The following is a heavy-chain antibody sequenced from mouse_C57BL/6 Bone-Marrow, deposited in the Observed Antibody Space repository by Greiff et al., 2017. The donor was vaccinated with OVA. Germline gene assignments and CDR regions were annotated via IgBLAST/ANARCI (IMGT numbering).Heavy chain of an antibody. V-gene: IGHV10-1*01. CDR1: GFSFNTYA. CDR2: IRSKSNNYAT. Sequence: VQLKESGGGLVQPKGSLKLSCAASGFSFNTYAMNWVRQAPGKGLEWVARIRSKSNNYATYYADSVKDRFTISRDDSESMLYLQMNNLKTEDTAMYYCVRPSITTEYFDVWGTGTTGTVSS. J-gene: IGHJ1*03. CDR3: VRPSITTEYFDV. D-gene: IGHD1-1*01.